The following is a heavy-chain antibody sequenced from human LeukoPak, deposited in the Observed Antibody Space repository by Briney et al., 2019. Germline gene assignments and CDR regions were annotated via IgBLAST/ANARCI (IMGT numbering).Heavy chain of an antibody. CDR3: TRHGSGFDY. V-gene: IGHV3-49*04. D-gene: IGHD3-10*01. CDR1: GFTFGDYA. J-gene: IGHJ4*02. Sequence: GGSLRLSCTASGFTFGDYAMSWVRQAPGKGLQWVGFIRNKAYGWTTEYAASVKGRFTISRADSKSIAYLQMNSLKTEDTAVYYCTRHGSGFDYWGQGTLVTVSS. CDR2: IRNKAYGWTT.